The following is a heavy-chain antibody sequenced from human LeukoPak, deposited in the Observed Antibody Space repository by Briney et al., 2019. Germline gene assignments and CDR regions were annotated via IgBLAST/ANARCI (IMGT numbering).Heavy chain of an antibody. CDR1: GITFSSYN. Sequence: GGSLRLSCAASGITFSSYNMNWVRQAPGKGLEWVSSISSSSRYIYYADSVKGRFTISRDNSKKTVYLQMNSLRAEDTALYYCAKASVVGNTYAYWGQGTLVTVSS. CDR2: ISSSSRYI. D-gene: IGHD1-26*01. J-gene: IGHJ4*02. CDR3: AKASVVGNTYAY. V-gene: IGHV3-21*04.